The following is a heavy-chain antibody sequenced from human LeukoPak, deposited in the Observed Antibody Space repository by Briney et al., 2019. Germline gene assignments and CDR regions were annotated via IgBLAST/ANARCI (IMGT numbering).Heavy chain of an antibody. CDR3: ARPSSDITGTTMWNY. Sequence: ASVKVSCKASGYTFTSYDINWVRQATGQGLEWMGWMNPNSGNTGYAQKFQGRVTMTRNTSISTAYMELSSLRSGDTAVYYCARPSSDITGTTMWNYWGQGTLVTVSS. J-gene: IGHJ4*02. V-gene: IGHV1-8*01. CDR2: MNPNSGNT. CDR1: GYTFTSYD. D-gene: IGHD1-20*01.